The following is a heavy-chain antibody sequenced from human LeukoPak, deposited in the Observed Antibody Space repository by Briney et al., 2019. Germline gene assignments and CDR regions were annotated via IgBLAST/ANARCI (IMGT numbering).Heavy chain of an antibody. CDR2: IKEDESIK. V-gene: IGHV3-7*01. Sequence: GGALILPCLASGCTFSNNWLSWVGQAPGKGRVWWANIKEDESIKSYVDSVKGRFTISRDNAKNSLYLQMNSLRVEDTAVYYCASDPEGGACDYWGQGTLVTVSS. CDR3: ASDPEGGACDY. CDR1: GCTFSNNW. D-gene: IGHD1-26*01. J-gene: IGHJ4*02.